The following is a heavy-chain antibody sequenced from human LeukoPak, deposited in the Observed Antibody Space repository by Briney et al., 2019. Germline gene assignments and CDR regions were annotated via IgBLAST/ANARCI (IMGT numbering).Heavy chain of an antibody. J-gene: IGHJ1*01. CDR1: GLTFSSYG. V-gene: IGHV3-30*18. CDR3: AKATPDDILTGYWGNYAEYYQH. D-gene: IGHD3-9*01. CDR2: ISYDGSNK. Sequence: GGSLRLSCAASGLTFSSYGMHWVRQAPGKGLEWVAVISYDGSNKYYADSVKGRFTISRDNSKNTLYLQMNSLRAEDTAVYYCAKATPDDILTGYWGNYAEYYQHWGQGTLVTVSS.